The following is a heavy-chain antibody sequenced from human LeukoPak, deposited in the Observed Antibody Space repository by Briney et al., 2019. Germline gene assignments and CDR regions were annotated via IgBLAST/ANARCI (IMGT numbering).Heavy chain of an antibody. CDR3: ARTFDDYGDYEDAFDI. J-gene: IGHJ3*02. Sequence: PGGSLRLSCAASGFTFSSHRMNWVRQAPGKGLEWVSGISGSGGNTYYPDSVKGRFTISRDNSKNTLYLQMNSLRAEDTAVYYCARTFDDYGDYEDAFDIWGQGTMVTVSS. CDR2: ISGSGGNT. CDR1: GFTFSSHR. V-gene: IGHV3-23*01. D-gene: IGHD4-17*01.